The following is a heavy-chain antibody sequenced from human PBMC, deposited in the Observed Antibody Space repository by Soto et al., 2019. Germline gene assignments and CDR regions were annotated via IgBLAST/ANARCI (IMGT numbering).Heavy chain of an antibody. D-gene: IGHD6-19*01. V-gene: IGHV4-4*02. Sequence: PTETLSLTCAVSSDSISSSHWWSWVRQPPGKGLEWIGEIYHSGSTNYNPSLKSRVTISVDKSKNQFSLKLSSVTAADTAVYYYARSVTGTRGFDYWGQGTLVTVSS. CDR1: SDSISSSHW. CDR2: IYHSGST. J-gene: IGHJ4*02. CDR3: ARSVTGTRGFDY.